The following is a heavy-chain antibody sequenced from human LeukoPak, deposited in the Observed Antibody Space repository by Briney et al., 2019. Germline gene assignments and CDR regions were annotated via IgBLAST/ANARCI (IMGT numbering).Heavy chain of an antibody. CDR2: ISGSGGST. D-gene: IGHD6-19*01. Sequence: GGSLRLSCAASGFTFSSYGMSWVRQAPGKGLEWVSAISGSGGSTYYADSVKGRFTISRDNSKNTLYLQMNSLRAEDTAVYYCAKDLSSGWYGMGFDYWGQGTLVTVSS. CDR3: AKDLSSGWYGMGFDY. J-gene: IGHJ4*02. CDR1: GFTFSSYG. V-gene: IGHV3-23*01.